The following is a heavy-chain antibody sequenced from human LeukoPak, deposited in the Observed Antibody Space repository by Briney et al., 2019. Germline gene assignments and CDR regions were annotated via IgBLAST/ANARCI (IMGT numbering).Heavy chain of an antibody. D-gene: IGHD1-26*01. CDR3: AREWERNAFDI. J-gene: IGHJ3*02. Sequence: GGSLRLSCAASGFTFSSYWMHWVRQAPGKGLVWVSRIDSDGSSTSYADSVKGRFTISRDNAKNTLYLQMNSLRAEDTAVYYCAREWERNAFDIWGQGTMVTVSS. CDR1: GFTFSSYW. CDR2: IDSDGSST. V-gene: IGHV3-74*01.